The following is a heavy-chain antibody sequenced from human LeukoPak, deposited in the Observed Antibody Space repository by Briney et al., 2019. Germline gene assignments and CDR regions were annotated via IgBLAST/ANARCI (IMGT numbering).Heavy chain of an antibody. CDR3: ARDVSRGQLDY. CDR2: IWYDGSNK. D-gene: IGHD6-25*01. Sequence: PGGSLRLSCAASGFTSSSYGMHWVRQAPGKGLEWVAVIWYDGSNKYYADSVKGRFTISRDNSKNTLYLQMNSLRAEDTAVYYCARDVSRGQLDYWGQGTLVTVSS. V-gene: IGHV3-33*01. CDR1: GFTSSSYG. J-gene: IGHJ4*02.